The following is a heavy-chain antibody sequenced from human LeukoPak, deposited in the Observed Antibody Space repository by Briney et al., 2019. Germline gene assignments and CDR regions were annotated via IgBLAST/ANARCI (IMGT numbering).Heavy chain of an antibody. CDR2: IYTSGST. J-gene: IGHJ3*02. D-gene: IGHD2-2*01. Sequence: PSETLSLTCTVSGGSISSYYWSWIRQPAGKGLEWIGRIYTSGSTNYNPSLKSQVTMSVDTSKNQFSLKLSSVTAADTAVYYCARDGLGYCSSTSCRSMPFDIWGQGTMVTVSS. CDR3: ARDGLGYCSSTSCRSMPFDI. V-gene: IGHV4-4*07. CDR1: GGSISSYY.